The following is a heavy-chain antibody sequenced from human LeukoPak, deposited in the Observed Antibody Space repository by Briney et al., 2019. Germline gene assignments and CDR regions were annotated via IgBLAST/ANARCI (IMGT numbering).Heavy chain of an antibody. CDR2: IWSDGNNR. Sequence: GGSLRLSCAASGFTFRNYGMHWVRQATGKGLEWVSFIWSDGNNRFYADSVKGRFTISRDNSKNMLYLQMDTLRAEDTALYYCAKDPGASVSGLYMGVWGKGTTVIVS. CDR3: AKDPGASVSGLYMGV. J-gene: IGHJ6*03. CDR1: GFTFRNYG. V-gene: IGHV3-30*02. D-gene: IGHD2-8*02.